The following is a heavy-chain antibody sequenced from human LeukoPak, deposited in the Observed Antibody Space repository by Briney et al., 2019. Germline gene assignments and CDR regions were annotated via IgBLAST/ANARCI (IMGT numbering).Heavy chain of an antibody. J-gene: IGHJ4*02. CDR1: GFTFSNYW. CDR2: INPDGGTT. V-gene: IGHV3-74*01. Sequence: PGGSLRLSCAASGFTFSNYWMDWVRQAPGKGLVFVSRINPDGGTTIYADSVKGRFTISRDNARNTLYLQMNSLRTEDTAVYYCAKGYMTSVTWDYWGQGTLVTVSS. D-gene: IGHD4-17*01. CDR3: AKGYMTSVTWDY.